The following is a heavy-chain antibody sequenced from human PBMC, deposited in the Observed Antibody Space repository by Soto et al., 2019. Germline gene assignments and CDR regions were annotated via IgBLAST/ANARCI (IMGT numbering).Heavy chain of an antibody. V-gene: IGHV3-64D*06. Sequence: PGGSLRLSCSVFGFTFSNYAMHWVRQAPGKGLEYVSSISSNGVSTYYANSVKGRFTTSRDNSKSTLYLQMSSLRPEDTAVYYCVKDRWVDYWGQGTLVTVSS. D-gene: IGHD1-26*01. CDR3: VKDRWVDY. CDR1: GFTFSNYA. J-gene: IGHJ4*02. CDR2: ISSNGVST.